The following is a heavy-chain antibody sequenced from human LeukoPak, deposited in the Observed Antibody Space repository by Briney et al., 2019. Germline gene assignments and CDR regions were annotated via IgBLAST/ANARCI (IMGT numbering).Heavy chain of an antibody. J-gene: IGHJ4*02. CDR2: IGIDSGNT. V-gene: IGHV3-48*01. CDR3: ARDYKYAFDN. D-gene: IGHD5-24*01. Sequence: GGSLRLSCAASGSTFSDYSMNWVRQAPGKGLEWISYIGIDSGNTNYADSVKGRFTISGDKAKNSLYLQLNSLRVEDTAVYYCARDYKYAFDNWGQGTLVTVSS. CDR1: GSTFSDYS.